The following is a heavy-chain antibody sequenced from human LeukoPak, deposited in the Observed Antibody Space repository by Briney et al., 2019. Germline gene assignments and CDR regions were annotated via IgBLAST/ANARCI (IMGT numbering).Heavy chain of an antibody. D-gene: IGHD6-19*01. Sequence: NASETLSLTCTVSGGSISSSSYYWGWIRQPPGKGLEWIGSIYYSGSTYYNPSLKSRVTISVDTSKNQFSLKLTSVTAADTAVYYCAKHSIAVAGVHLFDNWGQGTLVTVSS. J-gene: IGHJ5*02. CDR1: GGSISSSSYY. V-gene: IGHV4-39*01. CDR3: AKHSIAVAGVHLFDN. CDR2: IYYSGST.